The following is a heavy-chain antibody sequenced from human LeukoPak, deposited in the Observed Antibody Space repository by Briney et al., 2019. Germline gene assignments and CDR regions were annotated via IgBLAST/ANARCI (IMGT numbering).Heavy chain of an antibody. J-gene: IGHJ6*02. CDR3: ARIQYEARYYYYYGMDV. CDR1: GGSISSSSYS. V-gene: IGHV4-39*07. CDR2: IYYSGST. D-gene: IGHD3-9*01. Sequence: PSETLSLTCTVSGGSISSSSYSWGWIRQPPGKGLEWIGSIYYSGSTYYNPSLKSRVTISVDTSKNQFSLKLSSVTAADTAVYYCARIQYEARYYYYYGMDVWGQGTTVTVSS.